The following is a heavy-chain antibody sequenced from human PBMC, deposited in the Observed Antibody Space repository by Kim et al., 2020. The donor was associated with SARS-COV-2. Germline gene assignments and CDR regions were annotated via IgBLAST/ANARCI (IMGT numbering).Heavy chain of an antibody. V-gene: IGHV3-23*01. J-gene: IGHJ5*02. CDR2: INDRGDSK. Sequence: GGSLRLSCAASEFTFSSSAMSWVRQAPGKGLEWVSTINDRGDSKYYADSMQGRFTISRDNSRNTLYLHMHSLRAEDTALYFCAKSHSVVVVASGRSNWFDPWGRGTLVTVSS. CDR1: EFTFSSSA. D-gene: IGHD2-2*01. CDR3: AKSHSVVVVASGRSNWFDP.